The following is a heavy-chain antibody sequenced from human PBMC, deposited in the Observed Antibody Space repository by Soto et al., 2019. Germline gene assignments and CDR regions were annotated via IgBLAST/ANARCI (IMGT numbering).Heavy chain of an antibody. Sequence: EVQLLESGGGLVQPWGSLRLSCATSGFIFRNSVMSWVRQTPGTGLEWVSGINYDGAYTYYANSVKGRFTISRDNSKDTLHLQLNSLRAEDTALYYCAKSSSRAHYYGMDVWGQGTTVTVFS. CDR3: AKSSSRAHYYGMDV. D-gene: IGHD6-13*01. V-gene: IGHV3-23*01. CDR1: GFIFRNSV. J-gene: IGHJ6*02. CDR2: INYDGAYT.